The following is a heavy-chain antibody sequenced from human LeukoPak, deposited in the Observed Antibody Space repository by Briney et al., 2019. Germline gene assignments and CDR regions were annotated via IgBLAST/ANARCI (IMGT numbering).Heavy chain of an antibody. J-gene: IGHJ4*02. CDR1: GYTFTGYY. D-gene: IGHD6-13*01. Sequence: ASVKVSCKASGYTFTGYYIHWVRQAPGQGLEWMGWINPNSGDTKYAQKFQGRVTMTRDTSINTAYMEMSRLRSDDTALYYCARGKYSTYPEDYWGQGTLVTVSS. V-gene: IGHV1-2*02. CDR2: INPNSGDT. CDR3: ARGKYSTYPEDY.